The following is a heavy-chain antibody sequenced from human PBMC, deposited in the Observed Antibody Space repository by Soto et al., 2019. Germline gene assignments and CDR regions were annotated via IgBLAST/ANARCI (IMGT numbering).Heavy chain of an antibody. D-gene: IGHD3-16*01. J-gene: IGHJ6*02. CDR1: GFGFNGYD. CDR2: ISTAGDT. Sequence: VGALRLSCAASGFGFNGYDMHWVRQAPEKNLEWVSAISTAGDTYYLGPVKGRFTISREDAKNSLSLQMNSLRVGDTAVYFCARVGDRFQGMDVSCQ. V-gene: IGHV3-13*01. CDR3: ARVGDRFQGMDV.